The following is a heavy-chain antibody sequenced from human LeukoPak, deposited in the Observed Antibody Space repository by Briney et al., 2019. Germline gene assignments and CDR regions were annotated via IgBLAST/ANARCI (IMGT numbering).Heavy chain of an antibody. CDR1: GFIFTPYA. Sequence: GGSLRLSCSVSGFIFTPYAMHWVRQAPGKGLEYGSAISSDEGGTYYTDSVKGRFTISRDNSKNTLYLQMNSLRAEDTAVYYCANLGATKYYFDYWGQGTLVTVSS. J-gene: IGHJ4*02. D-gene: IGHD1-26*01. CDR2: ISSDEGGT. CDR3: ANLGATKYYFDY. V-gene: IGHV3-64*04.